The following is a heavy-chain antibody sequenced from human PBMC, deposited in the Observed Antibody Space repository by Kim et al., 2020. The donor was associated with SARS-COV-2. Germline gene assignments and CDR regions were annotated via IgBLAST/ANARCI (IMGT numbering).Heavy chain of an antibody. CDR2: IRSKANSYAT. V-gene: IGHV3-73*01. CDR3: TRRVVVPAAIPSDV. Sequence: GGSLRLSCAASGFTFSGSAMHWVRQASGKGLEWVGRIRSKANSYATAYAASVKGRFTISRDDSKNTAYLQMNSLKTEDTAVYYCTRRVVVPAAIPSDVWGKGTTVTVSS. D-gene: IGHD2-2*01. CDR1: GFTFSGSA. J-gene: IGHJ6*04.